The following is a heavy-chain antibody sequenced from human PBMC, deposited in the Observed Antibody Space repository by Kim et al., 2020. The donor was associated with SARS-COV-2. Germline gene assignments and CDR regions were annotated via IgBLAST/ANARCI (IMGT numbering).Heavy chain of an antibody. J-gene: IGHJ3*02. Sequence: GGSLRLSCAASGFTFSSYGMHWFRQAPGKGLEWVAVIWYDGSNKYYADSVKGRFTISRDNSKNTLYLQMNSLRAEDTAVYYCARDGEYSSSSDRDAFDICGQGTMVTVSS. CDR3: ARDGEYSSSSDRDAFDI. CDR1: GFTFSSYG. D-gene: IGHD6-6*01. V-gene: IGHV3-33*01. CDR2: IWYDGSNK.